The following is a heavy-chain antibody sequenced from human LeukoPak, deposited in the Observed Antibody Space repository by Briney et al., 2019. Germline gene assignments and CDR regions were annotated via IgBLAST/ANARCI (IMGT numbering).Heavy chain of an antibody. CDR3: ARDRGPGSGYPNYYFDY. V-gene: IGHV4-59*12. J-gene: IGHJ4*02. Sequence: SETLSLTCTVSGGSISSYYWSWIRQPPGKGLEWIGEIYHSGSTNYNPSLKSRVTISVDKSKNQFSLKLSSVTAADTAVYYCARDRGPGSGYPNYYFDYWGQGTLVTVSS. CDR1: GGSISSYY. CDR2: IYHSGST. D-gene: IGHD3-22*01.